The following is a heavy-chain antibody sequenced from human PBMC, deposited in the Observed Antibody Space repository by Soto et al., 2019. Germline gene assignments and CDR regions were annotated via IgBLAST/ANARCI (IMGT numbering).Heavy chain of an antibody. CDR3: ARDLYPPMAYSSGWTRASYGMDV. D-gene: IGHD6-19*01. J-gene: IGHJ6*02. CDR1: GYTFTGYY. Sequence: ASVKVSCKASGYTFTGYYMHWVRQAPGQGLEWMGWINPNSGGTNYAQKFQGWVTMTRDTSISTAYMELSRLRSDDTAVYYCARDLYPPMAYSSGWTRASYGMDVWGQGTTVTVSS. CDR2: INPNSGGT. V-gene: IGHV1-2*04.